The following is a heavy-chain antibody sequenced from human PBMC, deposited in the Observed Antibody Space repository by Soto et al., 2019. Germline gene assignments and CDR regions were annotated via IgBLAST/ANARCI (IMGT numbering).Heavy chain of an antibody. V-gene: IGHV1-69*01. CDR2: IITIFVTA. CDR3: ARGRVRSGYESWRLPDY. Sequence: QVQLVQSGAEVKKPGSSVKVSCKASGGTFSSYAISWVRQAPGQGLEWMGGIITIFVTANYAQTFQGRVTITADESTSTAYIELSSLRSEDTAVYYCARGRVRSGYESWRLPDYWGQGTLFTVSS. CDR1: GGTFSSYA. D-gene: IGHD5-12*01. J-gene: IGHJ4*02.